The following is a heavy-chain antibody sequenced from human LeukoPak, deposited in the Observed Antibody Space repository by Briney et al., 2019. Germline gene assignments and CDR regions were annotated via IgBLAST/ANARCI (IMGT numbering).Heavy chain of an antibody. CDR1: GFTFSCSA. CDR2: IRSKANSYAT. Sequence: GGSLRLSCTASGFTFSCSAMHWVRQASGKGLEWVGRIRSKANSYATTYAASVKGRFTISRDDSKSTAYLQMNSLKTEDTAVYYCTRMYYYDSRGYTLDYWGQGTLVTVSS. J-gene: IGHJ4*02. D-gene: IGHD3-22*01. CDR3: TRMYYYDSRGYTLDY. V-gene: IGHV3-73*01.